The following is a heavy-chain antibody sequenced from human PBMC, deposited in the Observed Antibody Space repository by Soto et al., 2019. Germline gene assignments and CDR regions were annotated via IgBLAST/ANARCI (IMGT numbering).Heavy chain of an antibody. V-gene: IGHV1-2*02. CDR1: GYTFAAYY. Sequence: ASVNVSCKTSGYTFAAYYLPWVRQAPVQGLEWMGFIFPNSVGSTTSAPQFEGRVTMTRDSSISTAYLELSGLTSEDTGVYYCAKDEGGILDSWGQGNLVTVS. J-gene: IGHJ5*01. CDR2: IFPNSVGST. CDR3: AKDEGGILDS. D-gene: IGHD3-16*01.